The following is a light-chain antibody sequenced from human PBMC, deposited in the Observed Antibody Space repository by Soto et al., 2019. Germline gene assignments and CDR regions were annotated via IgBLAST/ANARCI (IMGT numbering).Light chain of an antibody. J-gene: IGLJ1*01. CDR1: SSDVGGYDY. CDR2: DVI. V-gene: IGLV2-11*01. Sequence: QSVLTQPRSVSESPGQSVTVSCSGTSSDVGGYDYVAWYQQYPGKAPKLMIYDVIKRPSGVPDRFSGSKSGNTASLTISGLQAEDEADYYCCPYAGSYTFAFGTGTKVTVL. CDR3: CPYAGSYTFA.